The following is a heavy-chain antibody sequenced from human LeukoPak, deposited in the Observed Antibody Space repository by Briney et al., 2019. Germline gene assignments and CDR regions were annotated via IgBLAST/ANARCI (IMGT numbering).Heavy chain of an antibody. D-gene: IGHD3-22*01. V-gene: IGHV3-72*01. Sequence: PGRSLRLSCAASGFTFSDHYMDWVRQAPGNGMEWVGRTINKANGYSTEYAASVKGRFTISRDESKNSLYLQMNSLKTEDTAVYYCARGGTHYYDSSAYYSPWGQGTLVTVSS. J-gene: IGHJ5*02. CDR2: TINKANGYST. CDR1: GFTFSDHY. CDR3: ARGGTHYYDSSAYYSP.